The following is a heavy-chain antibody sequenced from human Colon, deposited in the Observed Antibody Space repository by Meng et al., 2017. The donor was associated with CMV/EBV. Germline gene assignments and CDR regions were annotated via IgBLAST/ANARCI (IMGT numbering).Heavy chain of an antibody. CDR2: IRSDGSKK. V-gene: IGHV3-33*07. CDR1: RDR. D-gene: IGHD6-25*01. Sequence: RDRKDWVRQEPGKGQEWGASIRSDGSKKVFANSVKGRFTISRDNSKNIQFLEMNSLRDEDTAVYFCATGGGTEAAAAGVFDFWGQGTLVTVSS. CDR3: ATGGGTEAAAAGVFDF. J-gene: IGHJ4*02.